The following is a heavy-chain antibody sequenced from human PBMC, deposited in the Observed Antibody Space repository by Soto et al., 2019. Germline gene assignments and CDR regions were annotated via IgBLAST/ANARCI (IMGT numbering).Heavy chain of an antibody. D-gene: IGHD2-21*01. Sequence: PSETRSLTCTVSGGSISSSSYYWGWIRQPPGKGLEWIGSIYYSGSTYYNPSLKSRVTISVDTSKNQFSLKLSSVTAADTAVYYCAREVRDYCYYYYMDVWGKGTTVTVSS. CDR1: GGSISSSSYY. CDR2: IYYSGST. V-gene: IGHV4-39*01. J-gene: IGHJ6*03. CDR3: AREVRDYCYYYYMDV.